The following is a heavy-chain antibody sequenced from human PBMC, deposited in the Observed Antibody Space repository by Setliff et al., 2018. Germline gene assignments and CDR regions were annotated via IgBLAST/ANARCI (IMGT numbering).Heavy chain of an antibody. CDR2: VYHSGSS. CDR1: GGSISSSSYY. D-gene: IGHD2-21*01. J-gene: IGHJ6*02. Sequence: SETLSLTCTVSGGSISSSSYYWGWIRQPPGKGLEWLGSVYHSGSSYYNPSLRSRVTISVDTSKNQFSLILRSVTAADTAVYYCAREFVVVSFVKNIHHHYGMDVWGQGTTVTVS. V-gene: IGHV4-39*07. CDR3: AREFVVVSFVKNIHHHYGMDV.